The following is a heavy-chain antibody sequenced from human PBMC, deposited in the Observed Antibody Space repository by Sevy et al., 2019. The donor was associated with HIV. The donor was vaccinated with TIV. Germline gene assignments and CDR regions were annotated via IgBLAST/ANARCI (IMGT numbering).Heavy chain of an antibody. V-gene: IGHV3-30*03. CDR2: ISYDGSKK. CDR3: AHSSGLYGYYYGMDV. J-gene: IGHJ6*02. Sequence: GGSQRLSCAASGVTFSSYGIHWVRQAPGKGLEWVAVISYDGSKKNHAESMKGRFTISRDNSKNTLYLEMSSLRPDDTAVYYCAHSSGLYGYYYGMDVWGQGTTVTVSS. CDR1: GVTFSSYG. D-gene: IGHD3-3*01.